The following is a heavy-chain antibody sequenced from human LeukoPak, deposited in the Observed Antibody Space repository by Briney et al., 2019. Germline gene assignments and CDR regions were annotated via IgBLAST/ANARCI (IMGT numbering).Heavy chain of an antibody. CDR2: IYPGDSDT. J-gene: IGHJ5*02. V-gene: IGHV5-51*01. CDR3: ARGMGDFWSGYYRGRWFDP. CDR1: GYSFTSYW. Sequence: GESLKISCKGSGYSFTSYWIGWVRQMPGKGLEWMGIIYPGDSDTRYSPSFQGQVTISADKSISTAYLQWSSLKASDTAMYCCARGMGDFWSGYYRGRWFDPWGQGTLVTVSS. D-gene: IGHD3-3*01.